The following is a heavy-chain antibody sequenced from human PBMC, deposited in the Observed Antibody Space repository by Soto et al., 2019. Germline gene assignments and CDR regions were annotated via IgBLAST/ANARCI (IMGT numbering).Heavy chain of an antibody. V-gene: IGHV3-48*01. CDR2: IGRESAP. D-gene: IGHD3-22*01. CDR1: GLNFISYS. Sequence: GGSMRVSCAAAGLNFISYSMNWVRQAPGKGLEWVSYIGRESAPYYAYSVKGRFTISRDNARSSLSLQMSSLRAEDTAVYFCAADYDFAFHIWGQGTMVTVSS. J-gene: IGHJ3*02. CDR3: AADYDFAFHI.